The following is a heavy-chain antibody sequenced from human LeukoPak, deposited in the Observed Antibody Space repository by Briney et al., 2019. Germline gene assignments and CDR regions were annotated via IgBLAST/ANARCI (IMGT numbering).Heavy chain of an antibody. CDR3: ARRQRFSAVTFDY. D-gene: IGHD5-18*01. V-gene: IGHV4-39*07. Sequence: PSETLSLTCTVSGGSISSSSYYWGWIRQPPGKGLEWIGSIYYSGSTYYNPSLKSRVTISVDTSKNQFSLKLSSVTAADTAVYYCARRQRFSAVTFDYWGQGTVVTVSS. J-gene: IGHJ4*02. CDR2: IYYSGST. CDR1: GGSISSSSYY.